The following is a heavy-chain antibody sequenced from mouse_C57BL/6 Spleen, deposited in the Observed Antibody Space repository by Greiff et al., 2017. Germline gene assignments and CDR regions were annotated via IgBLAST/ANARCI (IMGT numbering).Heavy chain of an antibody. Sequence: VQLQQPGAELVRPGSSVKLSCKASGYTFTSYWMHWVKQRPIQGLDWIGNIDPSDSETHYNQKFKDKATLTVDKSSSTAYMQLSSLTSEDSAVYYCARLATVVATGAMDYWGQGTSVTVSS. CDR3: ARLATVVATGAMDY. D-gene: IGHD1-1*01. CDR2: IDPSDSET. CDR1: GYTFTSYW. V-gene: IGHV1-52*01. J-gene: IGHJ4*01.